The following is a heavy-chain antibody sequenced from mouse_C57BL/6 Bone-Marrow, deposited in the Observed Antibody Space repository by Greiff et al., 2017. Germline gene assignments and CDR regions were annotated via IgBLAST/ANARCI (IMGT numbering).Heavy chain of an antibody. CDR1: GFTFSSYA. J-gene: IGHJ4*01. Sequence: EVQRVESGGGLVKPGGSLKLSCAASGFTFSSYAMSWVRQTPEKRLEWVATISDGGSYTYYPDNVKGRFTISRDNAKNNLYLQMSHLKSEDTAMYYCARVLLYYYAMDYWGQGTSVTGSS. V-gene: IGHV5-4*01. CDR3: ARVLLYYYAMDY. CDR2: ISDGGSYT.